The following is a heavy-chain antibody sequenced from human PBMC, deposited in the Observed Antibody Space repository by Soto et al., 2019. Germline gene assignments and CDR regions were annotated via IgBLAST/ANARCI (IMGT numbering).Heavy chain of an antibody. CDR3: ARDSDDLGYCSGGSCDES. CDR1: GFTFSSYS. J-gene: IGHJ4*02. V-gene: IGHV3-48*01. D-gene: IGHD2-15*01. Sequence: HPGGSLRLSCAASGFTFSSYSMNWVRQAPGKGLEWVSYISSSSSTIYYADSVKGRFTISRDNAKNSLYLQMNSLRAEDTAVYYCARDSDDLGYCSGGSCDESRGQGTLVTVSS. CDR2: ISSSSSTI.